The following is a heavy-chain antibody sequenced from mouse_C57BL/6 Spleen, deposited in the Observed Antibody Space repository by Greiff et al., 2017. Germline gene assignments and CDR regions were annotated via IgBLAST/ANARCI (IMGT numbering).Heavy chain of an antibody. V-gene: IGHV1-42*01. Sequence: VQLKASGPELVKPGASVKISCKASGYSFTGYYMNWVKQSPEKSLEWIGEINPSTGGTTYNQKFKAKATLTVDKSSSTAYMQLKSLTSEDSAVYYCARGDYYGSSYYFDYWGQGTTLTVSS. J-gene: IGHJ2*01. D-gene: IGHD1-1*01. CDR3: ARGDYYGSSYYFDY. CDR1: GYSFTGYY. CDR2: INPSTGGT.